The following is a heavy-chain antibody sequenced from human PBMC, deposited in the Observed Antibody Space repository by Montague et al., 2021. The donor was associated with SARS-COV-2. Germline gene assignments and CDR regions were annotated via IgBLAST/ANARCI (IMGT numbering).Heavy chain of an antibody. CDR1: GGSISGSSYY. V-gene: IGHV4-39*01. D-gene: IGHD3-9*01. J-gene: IGHJ4*02. CDR2: IYYSGST. Sequence: SETLSLTCTVSGGSISGSSYYRGWIRQPPGKGLEWIGSIYYSGSTYYNPSLKSRVTISVDTSKNQFSLKLSSVTAADTAVYYCARHGSSGYFDWLGDWGQGTLVTVSS. CDR3: ARHGSSGYFDWLGD.